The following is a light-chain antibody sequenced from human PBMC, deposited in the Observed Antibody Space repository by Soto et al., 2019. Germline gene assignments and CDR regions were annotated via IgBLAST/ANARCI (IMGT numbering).Light chain of an antibody. Sequence: DIPMTQSPSTLSASVGDRVTITCRASQSISSWLAWYQQKPGKAPKLLIYAASSLESGVPSRFSGSGSGTEFTLTIRSLQPDDFATYYCQQYNTYSWTFGQGTKVEIK. V-gene: IGKV1-5*01. CDR3: QQYNTYSWT. J-gene: IGKJ1*01. CDR1: QSISSW. CDR2: AAS.